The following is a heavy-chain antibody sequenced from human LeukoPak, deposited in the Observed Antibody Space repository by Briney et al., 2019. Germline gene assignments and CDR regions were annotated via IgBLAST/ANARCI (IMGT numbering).Heavy chain of an antibody. J-gene: IGHJ4*02. CDR1: GFTFSSYG. Sequence: PGGSLRLPCAASGFTFSSYGMHWVRQAPGKGLEWVAFIRYDGSNKYYADSVKGRFTISRDNSKNTLYLQMNSLRAEDTAVYYCAKGGGDYDPGSFDYWGQGTLVTVSS. CDR2: IRYDGSNK. V-gene: IGHV3-30*02. CDR3: AKGGGDYDPGSFDY. D-gene: IGHD4-17*01.